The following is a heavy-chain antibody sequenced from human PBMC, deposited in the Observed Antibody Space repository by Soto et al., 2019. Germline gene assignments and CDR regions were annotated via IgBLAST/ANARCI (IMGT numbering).Heavy chain of an antibody. J-gene: IGHJ5*02. CDR1: GFTFSSYA. CDR2: ISGSGGGT. Sequence: GGSLRLSCAASGFTFSSYAMSWVRQAPGKGLEWVSAISGSGGGTFYADSVKGRFTISRDNSKNTLYMQMNSLRAEDTAVYYCAKDSSYSSGWYNWFGPWGQGTLVTVSS. V-gene: IGHV3-23*01. D-gene: IGHD6-19*01. CDR3: AKDSSYSSGWYNWFGP.